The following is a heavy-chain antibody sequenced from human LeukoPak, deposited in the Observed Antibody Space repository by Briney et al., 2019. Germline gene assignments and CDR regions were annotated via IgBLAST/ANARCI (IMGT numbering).Heavy chain of an antibody. CDR1: GVSISSSSDY. CDR2: IYYSGST. D-gene: IGHD2-15*01. Sequence: SETLSLTCTVSGVSISSSSDYWGWIRQPPGKGLEWIGSIYYSGSTYYNPSLKSRVTISVDTSKNQFSLKLSSVTAADTAVYYCAAGALGKDGCYSLWGQGTLVTVSS. V-gene: IGHV4-39*01. J-gene: IGHJ4*02. CDR3: AAGALGKDGCYSL.